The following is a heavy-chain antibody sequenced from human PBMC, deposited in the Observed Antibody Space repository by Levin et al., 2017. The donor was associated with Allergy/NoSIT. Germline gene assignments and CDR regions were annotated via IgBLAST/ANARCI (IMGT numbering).Heavy chain of an antibody. V-gene: IGHV6-1*01. CDR3: ARASDDFSLNDY. D-gene: IGHD3-3*01. CDR2: TYYRSKWYN. Sequence: SQPLSLPCALSGDSVSSNSAAWNWLRQSPSRGLEWLGRTYYRSKWYNDYAVSVKSRITINPDTSKNQFSLQLNSVTPEDTAVYYCARASDDFSLNDYWGQGTLVTVSS. CDR1: GDSVSSNSAA. J-gene: IGHJ4*02.